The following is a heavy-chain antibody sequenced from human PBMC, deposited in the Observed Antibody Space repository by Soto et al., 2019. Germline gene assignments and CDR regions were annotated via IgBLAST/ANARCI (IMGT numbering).Heavy chain of an antibody. CDR1: GGTFSSYA. D-gene: IGHD6-13*01. CDR3: ARGEQQLVPPYYYGMDV. J-gene: IGHJ6*02. Sequence: QVQLVQSGAEVKKPGSSVKVSCKASGGTFSSYAISWVRQAPGQGLEWMGGIIPIFGTANYAQKFQGRVTITADESTSTAYMELSSLRSEYTAVYYCARGEQQLVPPYYYGMDVWGQGTTVTVSS. V-gene: IGHV1-69*01. CDR2: IIPIFGTA.